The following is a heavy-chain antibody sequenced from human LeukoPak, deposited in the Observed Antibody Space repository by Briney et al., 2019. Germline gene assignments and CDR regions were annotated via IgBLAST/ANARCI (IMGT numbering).Heavy chain of an antibody. CDR2: ISAYNGNT. CDR1: GYTFTSYG. V-gene: IGHV1-18*01. J-gene: IGHJ3*02. D-gene: IGHD1/OR15-1a*01. Sequence: ASVKVSCKASGYTFTSYGISWVRQAPGQGLEWMGWISAYNGNTNYAQKLQGRVTMTTDTSTSTAYKELRSLRSDDTAVYYCARGNNPLAVTDAFGIWGQGTMVTVSS. CDR3: ARGNNPLAVTDAFGI.